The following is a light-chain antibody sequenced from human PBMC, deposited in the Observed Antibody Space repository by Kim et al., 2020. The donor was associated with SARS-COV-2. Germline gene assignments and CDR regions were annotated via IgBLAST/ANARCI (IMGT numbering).Light chain of an antibody. CDR3: QQYNDWPLAIT. Sequence: EILMTQSPATLSVSPGERATLSCRASQSVSSNLAWYQQKPGQAPRRLIYGASTRATGIPARFSGTGSGTDFTLTISSLQSEDFAVYYCQQYNDWPLAITFGQGTRLEIK. CDR2: GAS. V-gene: IGKV3-15*01. J-gene: IGKJ5*01. CDR1: QSVSSN.